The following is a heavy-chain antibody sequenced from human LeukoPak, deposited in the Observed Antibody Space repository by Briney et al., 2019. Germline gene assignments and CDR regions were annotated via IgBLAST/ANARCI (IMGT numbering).Heavy chain of an antibody. CDR3: ATELRYFDWLFPNYFDS. CDR2: IYHTGTT. CDR1: GGSISRTGYY. V-gene: IGHV4-39*01. D-gene: IGHD3-9*01. Sequence: SETLSLTCTVSGGSISRTGYYWGWIRQPPGKGLEWIGSIYHTGTTYYSSSLKSRVTISVDTPKNQFSLKLTSVTAADTAVYFCATELRYFDWLFPNYFDSWGQGTLVTVSS. J-gene: IGHJ4*02.